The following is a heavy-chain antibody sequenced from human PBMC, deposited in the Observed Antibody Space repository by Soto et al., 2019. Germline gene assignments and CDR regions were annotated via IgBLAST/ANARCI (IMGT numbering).Heavy chain of an antibody. CDR1: GFTFSSYA. Sequence: GGSLRLSCAASGFTFSSYAMSWVRQAPGKGLEWVSAISGSGGSTYYADSVKGRFTISRDNSKNTLYLQMNSLRAEDTAVYYCAKDDYYDSSGYYFWFDYWGQGTLVTVSS. CDR3: AKDDYYDSSGYYFWFDY. CDR2: ISGSGGST. V-gene: IGHV3-23*01. D-gene: IGHD3-22*01. J-gene: IGHJ4*02.